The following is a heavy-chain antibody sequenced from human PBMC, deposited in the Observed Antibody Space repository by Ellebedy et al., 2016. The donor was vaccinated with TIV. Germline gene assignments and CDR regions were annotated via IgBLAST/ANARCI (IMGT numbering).Heavy chain of an antibody. J-gene: IGHJ5*02. Sequence: AASVKVSCKASGYTFSNYYMHWVRQAPGQGLEWMGIINPSGDSTAYAQKFQGRVTMTSATSTTTVYMELSSLRSEDTAVYYCARGRYGGNEWFDPWGQGTLVTVSS. CDR3: ARGRYGGNEWFDP. CDR2: INPSGDST. V-gene: IGHV1-46*01. D-gene: IGHD4-23*01. CDR1: GYTFSNYY.